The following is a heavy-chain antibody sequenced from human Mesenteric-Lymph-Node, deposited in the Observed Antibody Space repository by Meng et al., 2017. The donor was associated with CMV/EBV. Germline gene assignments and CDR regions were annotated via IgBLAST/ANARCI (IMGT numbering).Heavy chain of an antibody. J-gene: IGHJ4*02. CDR1: GGSISSGDYY. CDR3: ARDGYYDSSGDY. V-gene: IGHV4-30-4*08. D-gene: IGHD3-22*01. CDR2: IYYSGST. Sequence: SETLSLTCTVSGGSISSGDYYWSWIRQPPGKGLEWIGYIYYSGSTYYNPSLKSRVTISVDTSKNQFSLKLSSVTAADTAVYYCARDGYYDSSGDYWGQGTLVTVSS.